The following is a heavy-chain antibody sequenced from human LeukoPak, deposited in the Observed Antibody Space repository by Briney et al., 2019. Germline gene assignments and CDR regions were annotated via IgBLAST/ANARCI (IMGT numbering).Heavy chain of an antibody. CDR3: AREGKSYNWFDP. CDR1: GGSFSGYY. CDR2: INHSGST. Sequence: SETLSLTCAVYGGSFSGYYWSWIRQPPGKGLEWIGEINHSGSTNYNPSLKSRVTISVDTSKNQFSLKLSSVTAADTAVYYCAREGKSYNWFDPWAREPWSPSPQ. V-gene: IGHV4-34*01. J-gene: IGHJ5*02.